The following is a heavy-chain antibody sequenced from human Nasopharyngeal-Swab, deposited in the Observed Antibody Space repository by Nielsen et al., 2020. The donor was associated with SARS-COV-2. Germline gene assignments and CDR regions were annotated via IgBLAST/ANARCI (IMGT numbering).Heavy chain of an antibody. CDR1: GYTFSNYA. Sequence: GESLKISCTGSGYTFSNYAISWVRQAPGQGLEWVSTVDYDGVRTHYADSVEGRFIISRDNSRNTAYLQIKSLRVEDAAVYYCAKNRRMVETYSYDMDVWGKGATVTVSS. D-gene: IGHD2-15*01. CDR2: VDYDGVRT. V-gene: IGHV3-23*01. J-gene: IGHJ6*03. CDR3: AKNRRMVETYSYDMDV.